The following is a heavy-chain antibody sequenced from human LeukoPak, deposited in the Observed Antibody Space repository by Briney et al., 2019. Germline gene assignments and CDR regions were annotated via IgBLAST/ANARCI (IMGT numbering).Heavy chain of an antibody. V-gene: IGHV3-21*01. D-gene: IGHD3-9*01. CDR1: GFTFSSYS. CDR3: ARAHYDILTGYYEGIDY. CDR2: ISSSSSYI. J-gene: IGHJ4*02. Sequence: GGSLRLSCAASGFTFSSYSMNWVRQAPGKGLEWVSSISSSSSYIYHADSVKGRFTISRDNAKNSLYLQMNSLRAEDTAVYYCARAHYDILTGYYEGIDYWGQGTLVTVST.